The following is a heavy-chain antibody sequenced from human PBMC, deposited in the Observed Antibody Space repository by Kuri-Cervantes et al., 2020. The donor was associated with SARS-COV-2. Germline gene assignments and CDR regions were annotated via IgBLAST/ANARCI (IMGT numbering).Heavy chain of an antibody. CDR1: GFTLSSYS. D-gene: IGHD6-13*01. CDR3: ARDRFTGYSSSWDAFDI. J-gene: IGHJ3*02. CDR2: ISSSSSTT. V-gene: IGHV3-48*01. Sequence: GGSLRLSCAASGFTLSSYSMNWVRQAPGKGLEWVSYISSSSSTTYYADSVKGRFTISRDNAKNSLYLQMNSLRAEDTAVYYCARDRFTGYSSSWDAFDIWGQGTMVTVSS.